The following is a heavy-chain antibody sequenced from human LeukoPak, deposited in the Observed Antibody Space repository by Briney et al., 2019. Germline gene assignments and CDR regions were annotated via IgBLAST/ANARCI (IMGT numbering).Heavy chain of an antibody. CDR1: GFTFSSYS. D-gene: IGHD2-21*02. CDR2: ISSSSSYI. CDR3: ARDEVVTAAPDY. Sequence: GGSLRLSCAASGFTFSSYSMNWVRQAPGKGLEWVSSISSSSSYIYYADSVKGRLTISRDNAKNSLYLQMNSLRAEDTAVYYCARDEVVTAAPDYRGQGTLVTVSS. V-gene: IGHV3-21*01. J-gene: IGHJ4*02.